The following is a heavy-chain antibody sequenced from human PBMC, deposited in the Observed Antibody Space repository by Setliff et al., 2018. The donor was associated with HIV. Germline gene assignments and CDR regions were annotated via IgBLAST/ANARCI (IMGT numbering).Heavy chain of an antibody. CDR3: AREWAARYTDNWYEGGQDHYYYYMDV. J-gene: IGHJ6*03. CDR2: LTNNSDT. D-gene: IGHD1-1*01. Sequence: GGSLRLSCAASGFTFRHYSMNWVRQAPGKGLEWFSSLTNNSDTLYADSVKGRFTISRHNAKNSLYLQMNSLRAEDTAVYYCAREWAARYTDNWYEGGQDHYYYYMDVWGRGTTVTVSS. V-gene: IGHV3-21*01. CDR1: GFTFRHYS.